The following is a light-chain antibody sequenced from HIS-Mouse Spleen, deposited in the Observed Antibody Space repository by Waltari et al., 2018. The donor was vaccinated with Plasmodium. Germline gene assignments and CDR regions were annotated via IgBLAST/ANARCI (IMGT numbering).Light chain of an antibody. V-gene: IGKV3-15*01. Sequence: EIVMTQSPATLSVSPGERATLSCRASQSVSSNLAWYQQKPGQAPSLRIYGASTRATGIPARFSGSGSGTEFTLTISSLQSEYFAVYYCQQYNNWSFTFGPGTKVDIK. CDR1: QSVSSN. CDR2: GAS. CDR3: QQYNNWSFT. J-gene: IGKJ3*01.